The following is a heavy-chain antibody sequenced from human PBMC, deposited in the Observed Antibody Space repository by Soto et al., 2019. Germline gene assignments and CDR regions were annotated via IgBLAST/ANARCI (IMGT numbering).Heavy chain of an antibody. V-gene: IGHV4-59*01. CDR1: GGSISSYY. J-gene: IGHJ3*02. CDR2: ISYSGST. Sequence: SETLSLTCTVSGGSISSYYWSWIRQPPGKGLEWIGYISYSGSTNYNPSLKSRVTISVDTSKNQFSLKLSSVTAADTAVYYCASSSPHYDFWSGYSFWDAFDIWGQGTMVTVS. D-gene: IGHD3-3*01. CDR3: ASSSPHYDFWSGYSFWDAFDI.